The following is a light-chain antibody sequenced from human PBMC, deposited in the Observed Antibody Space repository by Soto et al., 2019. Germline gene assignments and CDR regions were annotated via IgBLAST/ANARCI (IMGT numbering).Light chain of an antibody. J-gene: IGKJ1*01. CDR1: ESIDNW. V-gene: IGKV1-5*01. Sequence: DIQMTQSPSTLSASVGDTVTITCRASESIDNWLACYQHKPGKAPKLLIFAASTLVRGVPSRFSGRGSGTEFTLTISSLQADDYATFYCQQYHTDWTFGQGTKVDIK. CDR3: QQYHTDWT. CDR2: AAS.